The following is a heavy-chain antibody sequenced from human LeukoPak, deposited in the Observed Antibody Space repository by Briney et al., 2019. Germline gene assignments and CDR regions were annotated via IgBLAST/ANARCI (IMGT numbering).Heavy chain of an antibody. CDR1: GGTFSSYA. D-gene: IGHD3-22*01. J-gene: IGHJ4*02. CDR2: IIPIFGTA. Sequence: GASVKVSCKASGGTFSSYAISWVRQAPGQGLEWMGGIIPIFGTANYAQRFQGRVTITADESTSTAYMELSSLRSEDTAVYYCARGAHSYYDSSGYDSPFYWGQGTLVTVSS. CDR3: ARGAHSYYDSSGYDSPFY. V-gene: IGHV1-69*01.